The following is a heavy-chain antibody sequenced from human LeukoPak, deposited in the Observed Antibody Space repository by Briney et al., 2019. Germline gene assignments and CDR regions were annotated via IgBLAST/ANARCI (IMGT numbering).Heavy chain of an antibody. V-gene: IGHV1-18*01. J-gene: IGHJ4*02. CDR1: GYTFTSYG. D-gene: IGHD3-9*01. Sequence: GASVKVSCKASGYTFTSYGIGWVRPAPGQGLEWMGWISAYNGNTNYAQKLQGRVTMTTDTSTSTAYMELRSLRSDDTAVYYCARWYYDILTGYYNIVQFDYWGQGTLVTVSS. CDR3: ARWYYDILTGYYNIVQFDY. CDR2: ISAYNGNT.